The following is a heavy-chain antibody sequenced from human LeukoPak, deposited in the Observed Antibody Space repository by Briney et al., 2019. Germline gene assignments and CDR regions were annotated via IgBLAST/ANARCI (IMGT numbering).Heavy chain of an antibody. CDR3: ARGGRYNFGY. Sequence: SETLSLTCTVSGGSISSGSYYWSWIRQPAGKGLEWIGRIYTSGSTNYNPSLKSRVTISVDTSKNQFSLKLSSVTAADTAVYYCARGGRYNFGYWGQGTLVTVSS. D-gene: IGHD1-14*01. CDR1: GGSISSGSYY. CDR2: IYTSGST. V-gene: IGHV4-61*02. J-gene: IGHJ4*02.